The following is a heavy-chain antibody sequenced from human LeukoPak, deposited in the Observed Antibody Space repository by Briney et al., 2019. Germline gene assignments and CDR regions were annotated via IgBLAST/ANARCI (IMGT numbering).Heavy chain of an antibody. CDR3: ARGLAYCGGDCYSGDAFDI. CDR2: IIPIFGTA. CDR1: GGTFISYA. V-gene: IGHV1-69*05. D-gene: IGHD2-21*02. Sequence: ASVKVSCKASGGTFISYAISWVRQAPGQGLEWMGGIIPIFGTANYAQKFQGRVTITTDESTSTAYMELSSLRSEDTAVYYCARGLAYCGGDCYSGDAFDIWGQGTMVTVSS. J-gene: IGHJ3*02.